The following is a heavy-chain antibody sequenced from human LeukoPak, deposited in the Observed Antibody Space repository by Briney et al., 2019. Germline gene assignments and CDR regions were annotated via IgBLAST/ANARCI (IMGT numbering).Heavy chain of an antibody. J-gene: IGHJ4*02. V-gene: IGHV3-48*01. Sequence: PGGSLRLSCAASGLTFSSYSMNWVRQAPGKGLEWVSYISSSSSTIYYADSVKGRFTISRDNAKNSLYLQMNSLRAEDTAVYYCARDGGYYDSSGYYLWGQGTLVTVSS. D-gene: IGHD3-22*01. CDR1: GLTFSSYS. CDR3: ARDGGYYDSSGYYL. CDR2: ISSSSSTI.